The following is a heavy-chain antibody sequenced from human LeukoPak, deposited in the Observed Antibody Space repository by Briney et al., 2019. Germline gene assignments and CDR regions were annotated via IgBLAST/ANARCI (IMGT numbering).Heavy chain of an antibody. D-gene: IGHD5-24*01. J-gene: IGHJ3*02. CDR2: IYYRGNT. Sequence: AETLSLTCTVSGGSISTYYWSWIRQPPGKGLEWIGYIYYRGNTNYNPSIQSRVSISVDTSKNQFSLKLTSVTTANTAVYYCARLARDAYNYDACYIWGQGTMVTVSS. V-gene: IGHV4-59*08. CDR3: ARLARDAYNYDACYI. CDR1: GGSISTYY.